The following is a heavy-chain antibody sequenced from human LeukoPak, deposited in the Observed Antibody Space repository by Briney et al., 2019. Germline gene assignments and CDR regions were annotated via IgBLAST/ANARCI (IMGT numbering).Heavy chain of an antibody. D-gene: IGHD3-10*01. CDR3: TTDLGTYYHGSQRLIPIDY. J-gene: IGHJ4*02. CDR2: IKSKTDGETT. CDR1: GFSFSDTW. V-gene: IGHV3-15*01. Sequence: GGSLRLSCVGSGFSFSDTWMSWVRQAPGKGLEWIGRIKSKTDGETTNYAEPVRGRFTISRDDSKSAVYLQMNSLKIEDTAVYYCTTDLGTYYHGSQRLIPIDYWGQGTLVTVSS.